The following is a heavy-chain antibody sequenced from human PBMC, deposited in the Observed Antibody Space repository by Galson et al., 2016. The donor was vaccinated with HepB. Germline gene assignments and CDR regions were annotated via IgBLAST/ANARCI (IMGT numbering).Heavy chain of an antibody. CDR2: KYYTGST. J-gene: IGHJ4*02. CDR1: GGSISSGSHY. CDR3: VSTNWNSFCSTHSCYIDY. D-gene: IGHD2-2*01. V-gene: IGHV4-39*01. Sequence: ETLSLTCTVSGGSISSGSHYWGWIRQSPGKGLEWIGTKYYTGSTHYNPSPQSRATTPLDTSKKRVALKLSSVTAADTAVYYCVSTNWNSFCSTHSCYIDYWGQGTLVTVSS.